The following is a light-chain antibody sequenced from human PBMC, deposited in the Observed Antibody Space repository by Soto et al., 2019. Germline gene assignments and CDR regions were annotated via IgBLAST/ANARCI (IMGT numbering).Light chain of an antibody. J-gene: IGKJ4*01. CDR2: GAS. V-gene: IGKV3-20*01. Sequence: IVLTQSPGTLSLSPGERATLSCRASQTVSNNFLAWYQEKPGRGPRLLIYGASTRATGIPDRFSGSGSGTDFPLTISRLDPEDFAVYYCRQYGRSLEFAVGGGTKVDIK. CDR3: RQYGRSLEFA. CDR1: QTVSNNF.